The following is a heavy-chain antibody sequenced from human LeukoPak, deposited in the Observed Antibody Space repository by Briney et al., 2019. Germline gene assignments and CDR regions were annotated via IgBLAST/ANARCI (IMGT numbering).Heavy chain of an antibody. D-gene: IGHD3-22*01. CDR3: ARGGYYDSSGYSNDAFDI. CDR1: GGSISSYY. J-gene: IGHJ3*02. V-gene: IGHV4-4*07. CDR2: IYTSGST. Sequence: SETLSLTCTVSGGSISSYYWSWIRQPAGKGLEWIGRIYTSGSTNYNPSLKSRVTMSVDTSKNQFSLKLSSVTAADTAVYYCARGGYYDSSGYSNDAFDIWGQGTMVTVSS.